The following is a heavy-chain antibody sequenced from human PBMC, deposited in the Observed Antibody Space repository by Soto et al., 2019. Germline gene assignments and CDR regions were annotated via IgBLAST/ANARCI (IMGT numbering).Heavy chain of an antibody. V-gene: IGHV4-4*02. Sequence: QVQLQESGPGLVKPSGTLSLTCAVSGGSISSSNSWSWVRQPPGRGLEWIGEIYHSGSANYNPSFRSRATISVDKSKNQFSLKLTSVTAADTAVYYCTRTMRRAIDYWGQGTLVTVSS. CDR3: TRTMRRAIDY. CDR1: GGSISSSNS. D-gene: IGHD3-3*01. CDR2: IYHSGSA. J-gene: IGHJ4*02.